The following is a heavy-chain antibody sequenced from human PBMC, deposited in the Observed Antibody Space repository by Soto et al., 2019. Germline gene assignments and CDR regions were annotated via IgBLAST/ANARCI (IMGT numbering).Heavy chain of an antibody. J-gene: IGHJ4*02. Sequence: SETLSLTCAVYGGPFSGYYWSWIRQPPGKGLEWIGEINHSGSTNYNPSLKSRVTISVDTSKNQFSLKLSSVTAADAAVYYCARSRRGSSFGYWGQGTLVTVYS. CDR2: INHSGST. V-gene: IGHV4-34*01. D-gene: IGHD3-16*01. CDR1: GGPFSGYY. CDR3: ARSRRGSSFGY.